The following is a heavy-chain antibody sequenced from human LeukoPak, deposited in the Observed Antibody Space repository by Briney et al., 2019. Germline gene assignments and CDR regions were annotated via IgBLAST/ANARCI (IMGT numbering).Heavy chain of an antibody. CDR3: ARYSGWTIHDAFDI. J-gene: IGHJ3*02. V-gene: IGHV1-2*06. Sequence: ASVKVSCKASGYTFTGYYMHWVRQAPGQGLEWMGRINPNSGGTNYAQKFQGRVTMTRDTSFSTAYMELSRLRSDDTAVYYCARYSGWTIHDAFDIWGQGTMVTVSS. CDR2: INPNSGGT. D-gene: IGHD6-19*01. CDR1: GYTFTGYY.